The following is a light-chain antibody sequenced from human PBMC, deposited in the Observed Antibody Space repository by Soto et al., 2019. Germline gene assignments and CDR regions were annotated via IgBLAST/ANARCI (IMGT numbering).Light chain of an antibody. J-gene: IGKJ2*01. Sequence: DIQMTQSPSSLSASVGDRVTITCRASQSISSYLNWYQQKPGKAPKLQIYAASSLQSGVPSRFSGSGSGTDFTLTISSLQPEDFATYYCQQSYSTPYTXGXGTKLEIK. CDR3: QQSYSTPYT. CDR2: AAS. CDR1: QSISSY. V-gene: IGKV1-39*01.